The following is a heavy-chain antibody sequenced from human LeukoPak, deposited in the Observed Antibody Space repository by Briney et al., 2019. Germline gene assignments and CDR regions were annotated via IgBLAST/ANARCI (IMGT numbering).Heavy chain of an antibody. D-gene: IGHD6-13*01. CDR2: ISSSSSTI. V-gene: IGHV3-48*04. Sequence: GVSLRLSCAASGFTVSSYGMTWVRQAPGKGLEWVSYISSSSSTIYYADSVKGRFTISRDNAKNSLYLQMNSLRAEDTAVYYCARPNFYSSSWPVFDYWGQGTLVTVSS. J-gene: IGHJ4*02. CDR3: ARPNFYSSSWPVFDY. CDR1: GFTVSSYG.